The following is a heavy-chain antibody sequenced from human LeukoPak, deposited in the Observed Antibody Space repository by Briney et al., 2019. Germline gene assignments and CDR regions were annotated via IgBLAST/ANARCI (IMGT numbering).Heavy chain of an antibody. Sequence: GGSLRLSCAASGFTFNSYGMHWVRQAPGKGLEWVAVISYDGSNKYYADSVKGRFTISRDNSKNTLYLQMNSLRAEDTAVYYCANLIVATSMVDYWGQGTLVTVSS. CDR2: ISYDGSNK. J-gene: IGHJ4*02. CDR1: GFTFNSYG. CDR3: ANLIVATSMVDY. V-gene: IGHV3-30*18. D-gene: IGHD5-12*01.